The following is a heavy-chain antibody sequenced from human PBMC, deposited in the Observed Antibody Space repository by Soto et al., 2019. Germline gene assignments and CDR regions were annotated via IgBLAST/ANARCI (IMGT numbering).Heavy chain of an antibody. CDR3: ASYANYYHF. D-gene: IGHD1-26*01. CDR2: VYYSGST. Sequence: QVQLQESGPGLVKPSETLSLTCNVSGGSMSSYYWSWIRQPPGKGLEWIGYVYYSGSTNYNPSLKSRVTISVDTSKNQFSLKLSSVTAADTAVYYCASYANYYHFWGQGTLVTVSS. J-gene: IGHJ4*02. V-gene: IGHV4-59*01. CDR1: GGSMSSYY.